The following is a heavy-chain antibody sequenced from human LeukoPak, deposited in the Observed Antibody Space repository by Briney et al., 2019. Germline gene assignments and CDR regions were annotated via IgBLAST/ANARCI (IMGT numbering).Heavy chain of an antibody. J-gene: IGHJ4*02. V-gene: IGHV1-8*03. CDR1: GYTFTSYD. CDR3: ATEGKMVRGVYTDY. D-gene: IGHD3-10*01. CDR2: MNPNSGNT. Sequence: ASVKVSCKASGYTFTSYDINWVRQATGQGLEWMGWMNPNSGNTGYAQKFQGRVTITRNTSISTAYMELSSLRSEDTAVYYCATEGKMVRGVYTDYWGQGTLVTVSS.